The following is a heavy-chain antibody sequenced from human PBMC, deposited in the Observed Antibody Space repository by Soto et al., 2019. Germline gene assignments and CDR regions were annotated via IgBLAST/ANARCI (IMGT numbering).Heavy chain of an antibody. CDR2: ISGSGGST. J-gene: IGHJ4*02. V-gene: IGHV3-23*01. CDR3: AAESPCYSGYAH. Sequence: GGSLRLSCAASGFTFSNYVMNWVRQAPGKGLEWVSTISGSGGSTYYTDSVRGRFTISRDNSRNTLYLQMNSLRAEDAAVYYCAAESPCYSGYAHWGQGTQVTVSS. CDR1: GFTFSNYV. D-gene: IGHD5-12*01.